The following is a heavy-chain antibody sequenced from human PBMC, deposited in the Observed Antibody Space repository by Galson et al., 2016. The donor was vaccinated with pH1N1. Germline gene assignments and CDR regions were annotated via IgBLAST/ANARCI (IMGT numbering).Heavy chain of an antibody. CDR3: AHAEGGGYDSEGIFYYFYGMDV. CDR2: IYWDDDK. Sequence: PALVKPTQTLTLTCTFSGFSLSTSGVGVGWIRQPPGKALEWLALIYWDDDKRYSPSLTSRLTITKDTSKNQVVLTMTNMDPLDTATYYCAHAEGGGYDSEGIFYYFYGMDVWGQGTTVTVSS. V-gene: IGHV2-5*02. D-gene: IGHD5-12*01. CDR1: GFSLSTSGVG. J-gene: IGHJ6*02.